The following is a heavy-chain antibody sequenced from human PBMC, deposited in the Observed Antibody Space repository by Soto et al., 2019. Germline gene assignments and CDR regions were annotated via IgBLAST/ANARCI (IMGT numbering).Heavy chain of an antibody. J-gene: IGHJ6*03. CDR3: ARGADYDILTGYSRKAYYYYYMDV. CDR2: TYYRGST. V-gene: IGHV4-59*08. Sequence: PSETLSLTCVVSSGSINFYYWNWIRQPPGKGLEWIGSTYYRGSTNYNPSLKSRVTISVDTSKNQFSLKLSSVTAADTAVYYCARGADYDILTGYSRKAYYYYYMDVWGNGTTVTVSS. CDR1: SGSINFYY. D-gene: IGHD3-9*01.